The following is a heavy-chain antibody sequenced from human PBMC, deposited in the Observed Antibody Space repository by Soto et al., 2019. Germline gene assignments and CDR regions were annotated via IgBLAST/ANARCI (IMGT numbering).Heavy chain of an antibody. CDR3: AKRTPGWYFDL. CDR2: ISGSGGST. Sequence: EVQLFESGGGLVQPGGSLRLSCAASGFTFSSYAMSWVRQAPGKGLEWVSVISGSGGSTYYADSVKGRFTISRDKSKNTLYLQMHRLRAEDTAVYSCAKRTPGWYFDLWGRGTLFTVSS. V-gene: IGHV3-23*01. CDR1: GFTFSSYA. J-gene: IGHJ2*01.